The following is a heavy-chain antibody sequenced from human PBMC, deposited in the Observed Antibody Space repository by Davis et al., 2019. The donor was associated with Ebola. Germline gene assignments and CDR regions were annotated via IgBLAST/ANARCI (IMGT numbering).Heavy chain of an antibody. V-gene: IGHV1-8*01. J-gene: IGHJ5*02. CDR3: ARAPSYRSSKWDWFDP. CDR1: GYTFTSYD. Sequence: ASAMVSCNASGYTFTSYDINWVRQATGQGLEWMGWMNPNSGNSGYSQKFQGRVTMTKNTSISTAYMELSSLRSEDTAVYYCARAPSYRSSKWDWFDPWGQGTLVTVSS. D-gene: IGHD1-26*01. CDR2: MNPNSGNS.